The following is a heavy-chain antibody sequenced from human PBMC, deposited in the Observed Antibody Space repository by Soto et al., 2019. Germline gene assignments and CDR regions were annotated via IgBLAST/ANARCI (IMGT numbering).Heavy chain of an antibody. CDR2: ITSGLTYI. CDR3: ARVGRTDYTSGSYYYYGMDV. J-gene: IGHJ6*02. Sequence: EVQLVESGGGLVKPGGSLRLSCAASGFTFSSYSMNWVRQAPGKGLEWVSSITSGLTYIYYADSVKGRFTISRDNAKNSLDLQMNSLRAEASAVYYCARVGRTDYTSGSYYYYGMDVWGQGTTVTVSS. V-gene: IGHV3-21*01. CDR1: GFTFSSYS. D-gene: IGHD2-2*02.